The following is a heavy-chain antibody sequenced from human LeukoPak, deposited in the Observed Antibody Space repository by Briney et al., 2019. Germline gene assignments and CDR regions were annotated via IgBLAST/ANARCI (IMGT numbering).Heavy chain of an antibody. V-gene: IGHV4-4*02. D-gene: IGHD3-22*01. CDR3: AGLVGRYSSGLYYYYFDY. J-gene: IGHJ4*02. Sequence: SETLSLTCTVSGDSINSLDLWSWVRQPPGKGLEWIGEMYLSGTTHSNPSVKSRVTISIDKSKDQFFLNLSSVTAADTAVYYCAGLVGRYSSGLYYYYFDYWGQGTLVTVSS. CDR1: GDSINSLDL. CDR2: MYLSGTT.